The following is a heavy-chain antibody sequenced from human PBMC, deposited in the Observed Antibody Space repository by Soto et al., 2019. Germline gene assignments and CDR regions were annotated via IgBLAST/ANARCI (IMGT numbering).Heavy chain of an antibody. Sequence: GTSVKVSCKASGYTFTSYDINWVRQATGQGLEWMGWMNPNSGNTGYAQKFQGRVTITRNTSISTAYMELSSLRSEDTAVYYCARPKGQQLVPLDSLGQGALVTVSS. CDR2: MNPNSGNT. CDR1: GYTFTSYD. CDR3: ARPKGQQLVPLDS. J-gene: IGHJ4*02. V-gene: IGHV1-8*01. D-gene: IGHD6-13*01.